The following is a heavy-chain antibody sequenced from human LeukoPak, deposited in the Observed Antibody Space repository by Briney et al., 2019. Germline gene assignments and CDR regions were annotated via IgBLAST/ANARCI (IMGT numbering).Heavy chain of an antibody. CDR3: ARGPPVGDFWSGYYYYYYYMDV. CDR1: GGSFSGYY. D-gene: IGHD3-3*01. CDR2: INHSGST. Sequence: KPSETLSLTCAVYGGSFSGYYWSWIRQPPGKGLEWIGEINHSGSTNYNPSLKGRVTISVDTSKNQFSLKLSSVTAADTAVYYCARGPPVGDFWSGYYYYYYYMDVWGKGTTVTVSS. V-gene: IGHV4-34*01. J-gene: IGHJ6*03.